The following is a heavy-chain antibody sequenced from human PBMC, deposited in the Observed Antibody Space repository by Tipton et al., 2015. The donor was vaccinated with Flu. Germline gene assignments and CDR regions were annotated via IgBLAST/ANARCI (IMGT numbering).Heavy chain of an antibody. Sequence: TLSLTCTVSGGSISSGGYYWSWIRQPAGKGLEWIGRNYASGSTNYNPSLKSRVTISVDTSKNQFSLRLSSVTAADTALYYCAREISMILLSRMDAFDIWGQRTMVPVSS. CDR3: AREISMILLSRMDAFDI. CDR2: NYASGST. J-gene: IGHJ3*02. D-gene: IGHD3-22*01. V-gene: IGHV4-61*02. CDR1: GGSISSGGYY.